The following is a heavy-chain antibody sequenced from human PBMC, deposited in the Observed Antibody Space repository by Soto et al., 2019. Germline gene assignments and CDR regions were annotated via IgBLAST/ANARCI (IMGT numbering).Heavy chain of an antibody. V-gene: IGHV1-58*01. Sequence: VASVKVSCKASGFTFTSSAVQWVRQARGQRLEWIGWIVVGSGNTNYAQKFQERVTITRDMSTSTAYMELSSLRSEDTAVYYCAAQPSDSSGYYGSYYFDYWGQGTLVTVSS. J-gene: IGHJ4*02. CDR2: IVVGSGNT. D-gene: IGHD3-22*01. CDR3: AAQPSDSSGYYGSYYFDY. CDR1: GFTFTSSA.